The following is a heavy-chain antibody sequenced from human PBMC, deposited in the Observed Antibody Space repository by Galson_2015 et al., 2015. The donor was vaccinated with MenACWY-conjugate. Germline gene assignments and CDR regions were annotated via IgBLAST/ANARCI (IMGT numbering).Heavy chain of an antibody. Sequence: QSGAEVKKPGESLKISCKGSGYRFTSYWIGWVRQVPGKGLEWMGIIYPGDSDTRYSPSFQGQVTISADKSISTAYLQWSSLKASDTAMYYCATITSGSYYYYGMDVWGQGTTVTVSS. CDR2: IYPGDSDT. CDR1: GYRFTSYW. D-gene: IGHD3-10*01. J-gene: IGHJ6*02. CDR3: ATITSGSYYYYGMDV. V-gene: IGHV5-51*01.